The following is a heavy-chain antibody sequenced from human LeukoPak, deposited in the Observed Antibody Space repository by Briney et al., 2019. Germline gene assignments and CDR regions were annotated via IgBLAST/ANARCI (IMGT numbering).Heavy chain of an antibody. CDR1: GFTVSSNY. Sequence: GGSLRLSCAASGFTVSSNYMSWVRQAPGKGLEWVSVIYSGGSTYYADSVKGRFTISGDNSKNTLYLQMNSLRAEDTAVYYCARAPYYYGPVDYWGQGTLVTVSS. CDR2: IYSGGST. J-gene: IGHJ4*02. D-gene: IGHD3-10*01. CDR3: ARAPYYYGPVDY. V-gene: IGHV3-53*01.